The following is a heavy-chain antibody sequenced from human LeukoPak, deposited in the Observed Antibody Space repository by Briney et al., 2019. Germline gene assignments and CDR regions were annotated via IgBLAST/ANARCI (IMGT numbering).Heavy chain of an antibody. D-gene: IGHD2-21*01. Sequence: GGSLRLSCAASGFTFSSYAMSWVRQAPGEGLEWVSAISGSGGTTYYPNSVKGRFTISRDNSKNTLYLQMNSLRAEDTAVYYCAKDSQVISTYYFDYWGQGTLVTVSS. J-gene: IGHJ4*02. CDR1: GFTFSSYA. CDR2: ISGSGGTT. V-gene: IGHV3-23*01. CDR3: AKDSQVISTYYFDY.